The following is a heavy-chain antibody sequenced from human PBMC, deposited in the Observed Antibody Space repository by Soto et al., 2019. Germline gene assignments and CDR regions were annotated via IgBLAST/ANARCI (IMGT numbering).Heavy chain of an antibody. CDR2: MNQDGSEK. V-gene: IGHV3-7*03. CDR1: GFSFSNSW. D-gene: IGHD7-27*01. J-gene: IGHJ4*02. CDR3: ARDNRGTFDY. Sequence: GGPLRLSCEASGFSFSNSWMTWVRQAPGKGLEWVANMNQDGSEKYYEDSVKGRFTISRDNAKNPLSLQMNSLRAEDTAVYFCARDNRGTFDYWGQGALVTVSS.